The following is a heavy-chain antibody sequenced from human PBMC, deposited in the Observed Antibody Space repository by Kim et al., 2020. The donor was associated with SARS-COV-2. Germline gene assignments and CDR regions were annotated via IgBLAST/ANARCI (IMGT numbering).Heavy chain of an antibody. Sequence: GESLKISCKGSGYSFTTYWIAWVRQMPGKGLEWMGVVYPGDSDTRYSPSFQGQVTISADKSFSTAYLQWSSVKASDTAMYYCARYKNNYGMDVWGQGTTVFVSS. CDR3: ARYKNNYGMDV. J-gene: IGHJ6*02. CDR2: VYPGDSDT. CDR1: GYSFTTYW. D-gene: IGHD1-1*01. V-gene: IGHV5-51*01.